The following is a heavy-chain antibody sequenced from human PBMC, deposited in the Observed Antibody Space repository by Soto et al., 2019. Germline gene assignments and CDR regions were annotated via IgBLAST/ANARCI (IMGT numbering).Heavy chain of an antibody. CDR1: GGSISGYY. CDR2: IYYSGST. J-gene: IGHJ4*02. CDR3: ARVGLVDTAMVAGLYYFDY. D-gene: IGHD5-18*01. Sequence: SETLSLTCTVSGGSISGYYWSWVRQPPGKGLEWIGYIYYSGSTNYNPALLSRVTISVDTSKNQFSLKLSSVTAADTAVYYCARVGLVDTAMVAGLYYFDYWGQGTLVTVSS. V-gene: IGHV4-59*01.